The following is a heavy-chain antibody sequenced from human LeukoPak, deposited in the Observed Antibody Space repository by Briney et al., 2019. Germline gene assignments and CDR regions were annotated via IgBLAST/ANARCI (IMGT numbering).Heavy chain of an antibody. J-gene: IGHJ3*02. CDR1: GYSCTSYW. D-gene: IGHD3-9*01. CDR3: ARPVPLRYFDWPVGAFDI. V-gene: IGHV5-51*01. Sequence: GESLKISCRGSGYSCTSYWIGWVRQMPGKGLEWMGIIYPGDSDTRYSPSYQGQVTISADKSISTAYLQWSSLKASDTAMYCCARPVPLRYFDWPVGAFDIWGQGTMVTVSS. CDR2: IYPGDSDT.